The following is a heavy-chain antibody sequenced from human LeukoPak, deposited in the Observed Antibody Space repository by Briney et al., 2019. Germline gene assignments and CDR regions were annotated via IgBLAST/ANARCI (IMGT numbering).Heavy chain of an antibody. D-gene: IGHD3-10*01. CDR3: ARAKPKNMVRGLIMRRESRYYFDY. V-gene: IGHV3-43*01. CDR2: ISWDGGST. J-gene: IGHJ4*02. CDR1: GFSFDDYT. Sequence: GGSLRLSCAASGFSFDDYTMHWVRQAPGKGLEWVSLISWDGGSTNYAESVTGRFTISRDNSKSTLYIQMNSLRAEDTAVYYCARAKPKNMVRGLIMRRESRYYFDYWGQGTLVTVSS.